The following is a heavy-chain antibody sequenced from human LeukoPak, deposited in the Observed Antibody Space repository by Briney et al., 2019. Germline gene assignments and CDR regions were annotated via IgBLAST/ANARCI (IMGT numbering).Heavy chain of an antibody. D-gene: IGHD3-22*01. CDR1: GYSLSSGYY. Sequence: SETLSLTCTVSGYSLSSGYYWGWIRQPPGKGLEWIGYIYDSGSTNYNPSLKSRVTISVDTSKNQFSLKLSSVTAADTAVYYCACLTTADAFDIWGQGTMVTVSS. J-gene: IGHJ3*02. V-gene: IGHV4-61*01. CDR2: IYDSGST. CDR3: ACLTTADAFDI.